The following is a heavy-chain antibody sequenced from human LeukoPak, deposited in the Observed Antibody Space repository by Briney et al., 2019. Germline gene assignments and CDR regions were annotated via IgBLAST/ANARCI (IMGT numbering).Heavy chain of an antibody. J-gene: IGHJ4*02. D-gene: IGHD3-9*01. CDR3: ARGYDILTGYSAPFDY. V-gene: IGHV1-18*01. CDR2: ISAYNGNT. CDR1: GYTFTSYG. Sequence: ASVKVSCKASGYTFTSYGISWVRQAPGQGLEWMGWISAYNGNTNYAQKLQGRVTMTTDTSPSTAYMELRSLRSDGTAVYYCARGYDILTGYSAPFDYWGQGTLVTVSS.